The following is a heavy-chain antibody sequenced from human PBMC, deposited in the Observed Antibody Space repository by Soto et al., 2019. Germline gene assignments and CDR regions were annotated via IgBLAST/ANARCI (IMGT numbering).Heavy chain of an antibody. D-gene: IGHD2-21*02. CDR2: IYWDDDM. J-gene: IGHJ4*02. CDR3: ARGTGGGNSCYFDY. V-gene: IGHV2-5*02. Sequence: SGPTLVNPTQTLTLTCSFSGFSLSSSGVVVGWIRQPPGKALEWLALIYWDDDMRYSPSLKRRLTITKDTSKNQVVLTLTDMDPVDTATYYCARGTGGGNSCYFDYWGQGTLVTVSS. CDR1: GFSLSSSGVV.